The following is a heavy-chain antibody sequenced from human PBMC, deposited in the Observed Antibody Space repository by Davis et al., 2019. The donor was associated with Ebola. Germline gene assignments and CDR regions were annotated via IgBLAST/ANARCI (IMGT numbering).Heavy chain of an antibody. CDR2: IYWDDDK. Sequence: GPTLVKPTQTLTLTCTFSGFSLSTTGEGVGWIRQPPGKALEWLALIYWDDDKRYNPSLRNRLTIVKDTSKDQVVLTMTNMDPLDTATYYCAHRRVTMVTIYDFWGQGTLVTVSS. CDR1: GFSLSTTGEG. CDR3: AHRRVTMVTIYDF. J-gene: IGHJ4*02. D-gene: IGHD3/OR15-3a*01. V-gene: IGHV2-5*02.